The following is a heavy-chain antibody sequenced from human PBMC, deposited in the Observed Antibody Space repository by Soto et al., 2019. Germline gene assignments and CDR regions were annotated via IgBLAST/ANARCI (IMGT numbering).Heavy chain of an antibody. CDR1: GFTFSSYA. Sequence: GGSLRLSCAASGFTFSSYAMKWVRQAPGKGLEWVSLIGESGTPTYYADSVKGRFTISRDNSGNTLFLEMYSLRAEDTAVYYCAKEREGYCSSTSCYGMDVWGQGTTVTVSS. D-gene: IGHD2-2*01. CDR3: AKEREGYCSSTSCYGMDV. J-gene: IGHJ6*02. V-gene: IGHV3-23*01. CDR2: IGESGTPT.